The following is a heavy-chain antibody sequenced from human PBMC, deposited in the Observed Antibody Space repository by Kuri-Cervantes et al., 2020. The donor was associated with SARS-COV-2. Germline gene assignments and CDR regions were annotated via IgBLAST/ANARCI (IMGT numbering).Heavy chain of an antibody. CDR3: ARDDTRDTTAREAFDI. D-gene: IGHD1-1*01. CDR1: GFTFSDYY. CDR2: ISSSGSTI. Sequence: GGSLRLSCAASGFTFSDYYMSWIRQAPGKGLEWVSYISSSGSTIYYADSVKGRFTISRDNAKNSLYLQMNSLRAEDTAVYYCARDDTRDTTAREAFDIWGQGTMVTVSS. J-gene: IGHJ3*02. V-gene: IGHV3-11*01.